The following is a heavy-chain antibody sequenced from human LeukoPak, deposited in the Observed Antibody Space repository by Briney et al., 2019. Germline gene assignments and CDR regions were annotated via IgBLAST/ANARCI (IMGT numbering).Heavy chain of an antibody. D-gene: IGHD3-22*01. CDR3: ARYYYDSRTHSFDI. CDR1: GGSISSYY. CDR2: IHYTGIT. Sequence: SETLSLTCTVSGGSISSYYWSWIRQPPGKGLEWIGYIHYTGITDCDPSLKSRVTISVDTSKNQFPLKVTSVTAADTAVYYCARYYYDSRTHSFDIWGQGTMVTVSS. J-gene: IGHJ3*02. V-gene: IGHV4-59*01.